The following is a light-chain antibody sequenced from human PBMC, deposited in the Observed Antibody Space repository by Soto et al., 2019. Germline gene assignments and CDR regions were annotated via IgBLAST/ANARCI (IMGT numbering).Light chain of an antibody. J-gene: IGKJ2*01. CDR2: RVS. V-gene: IGKV1-5*03. CDR1: QSVSGW. CDR3: QQYNSHYT. Sequence: DLQRTQYPSTMSASVGDRFTITCRASQSVSGWLAWDQQKPGKSPKLLIYRVSDLETGVPSRFSGRGSGTEFTLTISSLQPEDFATYYCQQYNSHYTVGPGTQVEIK.